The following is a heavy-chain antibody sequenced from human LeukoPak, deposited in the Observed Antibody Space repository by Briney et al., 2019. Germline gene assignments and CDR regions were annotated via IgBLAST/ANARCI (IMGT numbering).Heavy chain of an antibody. V-gene: IGHV4-59*01. D-gene: IGHD3-22*01. Sequence: SETLSLTCTVSGGSISSYYWSWIRQPPGKGMEWIGYIYYSGSTNYNPSLKSRVTISVDTSKNQFSLKLSSVTAADTAVYYCARVGSYDSSGYPPFDYWGQGTLVTVSS. CDR3: ARVGSYDSSGYPPFDY. CDR2: IYYSGST. CDR1: GGSISSYY. J-gene: IGHJ4*02.